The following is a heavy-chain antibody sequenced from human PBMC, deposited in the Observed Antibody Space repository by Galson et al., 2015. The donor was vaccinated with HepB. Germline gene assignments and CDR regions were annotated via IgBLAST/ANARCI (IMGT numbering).Heavy chain of an antibody. CDR3: ARSAYYDFWSGYYYYMDV. CDR2: MNPNSGNT. D-gene: IGHD3-3*01. V-gene: IGHV1-8*01. Sequence: SVKVSCKASGYTFTSYDINWVRQATGQGLEWMGWMNPNSGNTGYAQKFQGRVTMTRNTSISTAYMELSSLRSEDTAVYYCARSAYYDFWSGYYYYMDVWGRGTTVTVSS. J-gene: IGHJ6*03. CDR1: GYTFTSYD.